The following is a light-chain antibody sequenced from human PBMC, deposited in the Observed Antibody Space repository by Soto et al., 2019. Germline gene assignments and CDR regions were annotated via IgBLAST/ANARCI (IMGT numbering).Light chain of an antibody. CDR1: QGVNSF. J-gene: IGKJ5*01. V-gene: IGKV1-9*01. Sequence: DIQLSQSPSFLSTSVGDRVTITCRASQGVNSFLAWYQRKPGKAPRLLIYAASTLQSGVPPRFSGSGSGTEFSLTISGLQPEDFGTYYCQQLNRCPITFGQGTRLEIK. CDR2: AAS. CDR3: QQLNRCPIT.